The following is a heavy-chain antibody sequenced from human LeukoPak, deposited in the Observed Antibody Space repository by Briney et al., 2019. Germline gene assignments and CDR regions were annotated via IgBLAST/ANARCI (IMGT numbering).Heavy chain of an antibody. CDR3: ARLQGRNNYGFGDTSSGIIDY. CDR1: GGSISNSSYY. Sequence: SETLSLTCTVSGGSISNSSYYWGWIRQPPGKGLEWIGSIYYSGSTYYNPSLKSRVTISVDTSKNQFSLKLSSVTAAGTAVYYCARLQGRNNYGFGDTSSGIIDYWGQGTLVTVSS. D-gene: IGHD3-22*01. V-gene: IGHV4-39*01. J-gene: IGHJ4*02. CDR2: IYYSGST.